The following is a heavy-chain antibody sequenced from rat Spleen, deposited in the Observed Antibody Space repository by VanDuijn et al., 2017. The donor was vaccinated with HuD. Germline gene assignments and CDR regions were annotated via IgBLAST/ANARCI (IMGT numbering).Heavy chain of an antibody. Sequence: EVQLVESGGGLLQPGRSLKLSCAALGFTFSDYYMAWVRQAPTKGLEWVASISYEGSNTYYGYSVKGRFTISRDNAKTTLYLQMNSLRSEDTATYYCARGHSMGMDYFDYWGQGTLVTVSS. J-gene: IGHJ3*01. CDR1: GFTFSDYY. CDR2: ISYEGSNT. D-gene: IGHD1-7*01. V-gene: IGHV5-22*01. CDR3: ARGHSMGMDYFDY.